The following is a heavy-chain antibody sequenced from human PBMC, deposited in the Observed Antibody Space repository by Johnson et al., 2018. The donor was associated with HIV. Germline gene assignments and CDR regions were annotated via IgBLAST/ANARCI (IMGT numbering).Heavy chain of an antibody. V-gene: IGHV3-7*03. CDR3: ARETGFAIFGVVKLNAFDI. J-gene: IGHJ3*02. Sequence: VQLVESGGGVVQPGRSLRLSCAASGFTFSGSAMHWVRQAPGTGLEWVANIKQDGSEKYYVDSVKGRFTISRDNAKNSLYLQMNSLRAEDTALYYCARETGFAIFGVVKLNAFDIWGQGTMVTVFS. D-gene: IGHD3-3*01. CDR1: GFTFSGSA. CDR2: IKQDGSEK.